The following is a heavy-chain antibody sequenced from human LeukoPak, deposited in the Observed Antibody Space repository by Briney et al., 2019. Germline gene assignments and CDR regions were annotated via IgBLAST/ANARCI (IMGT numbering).Heavy chain of an antibody. Sequence: PGGSLRLSCAASGFDLWRYAMSWVRQVPGKGLEWVADTSGGGDGTHYADSVQGRFTISRDNSKNSVLLQMGSLRAHDTAVYYCVRVNYGGNSGYHFDYWGQGTLVTVSS. CDR1: GFDLWRYA. CDR2: TSGGGDGT. V-gene: IGHV3-23*01. D-gene: IGHD4-23*01. J-gene: IGHJ4*02. CDR3: VRVNYGGNSGYHFDY.